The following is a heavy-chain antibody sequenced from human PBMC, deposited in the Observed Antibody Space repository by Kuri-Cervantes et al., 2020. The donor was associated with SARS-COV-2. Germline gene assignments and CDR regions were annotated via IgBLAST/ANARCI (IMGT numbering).Heavy chain of an antibody. J-gene: IGHJ4*02. CDR1: GGSLSDHN. CDR3: ARDLRLGKSLDY. CDR2: ISSSSSYI. V-gene: IGHV3-21*01. Sequence: GGSLRLSCAVSGGSLSDHNWNWVRQPPGKGLEWVSSISSSSSYIYYADSVKGRFTISRDNAKNSLYLQMNSLRAEDTAVYYCARDLRLGKSLDYWGQGTLVTVSS. D-gene: IGHD7-27*01.